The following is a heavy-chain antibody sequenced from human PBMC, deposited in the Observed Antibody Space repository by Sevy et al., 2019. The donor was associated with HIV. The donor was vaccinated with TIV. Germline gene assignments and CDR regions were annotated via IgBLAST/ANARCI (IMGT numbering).Heavy chain of an antibody. CDR1: GFSFRSYW. CDR2: IKLDGDEK. J-gene: IGHJ4*02. CDR3: ARDAGYSTVWYPGY. V-gene: IGHV3-7*01. Sequence: GGSLRLSCTASGFSFRSYWMTWVRQAPGMGLEWVANIKLDGDEKYYVESLKGRFTISRDDSKNTLLLQMSSLRAEDTAVYYCARDAGYSTVWYPGYWGQGTLVTVSS. D-gene: IGHD6-19*01.